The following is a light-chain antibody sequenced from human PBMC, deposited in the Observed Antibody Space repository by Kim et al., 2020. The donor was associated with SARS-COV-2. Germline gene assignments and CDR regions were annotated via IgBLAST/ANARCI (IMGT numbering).Light chain of an antibody. CDR1: KLGDKY. CDR3: QAWDSSTWV. V-gene: IGLV3-1*01. Sequence: SYELTQPPSVSVSPGQTASITCSGAKLGDKYACWYQQKPGQSPVLVIYQDSKRPSGIPERFSGSNSGNTVTLTISGTQAMDEADYYCQAWDSSTWVFGGG. CDR2: QDS. J-gene: IGLJ3*02.